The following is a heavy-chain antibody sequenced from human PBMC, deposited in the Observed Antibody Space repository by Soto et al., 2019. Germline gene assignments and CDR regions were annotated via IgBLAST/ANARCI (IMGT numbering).Heavy chain of an antibody. CDR2: IIPIFGTA. CDR3: ARGVGYCSSTSCYLLGSYYYYGMDV. D-gene: IGHD2-2*01. CDR1: GGTFSSYA. J-gene: IGHJ6*02. V-gene: IGHV1-69*13. Sequence: SVKVSCKASGGTFSSYAISWVRQAPGQGLEWMGGIIPIFGTANYAQKFQGRVTITADESTSTAYMELSSLRSEDTAVYYCARGVGYCSSTSCYLLGSYYYYGMDVWGQGTTVTVSS.